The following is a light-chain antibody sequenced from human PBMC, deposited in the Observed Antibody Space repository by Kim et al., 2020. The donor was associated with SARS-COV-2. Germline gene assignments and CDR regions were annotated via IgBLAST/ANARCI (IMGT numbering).Light chain of an antibody. Sequence: DIMMTQSPDSLSVSLGETATISCKSSASIFYSSNNHYLLNWYQQKKGQPPKVLIYWASTRESGVPDRFSASGSGTDFTLTITNVQAEDEAIYYCLHSFNTPYTFGQGTKLEIK. J-gene: IGKJ2*01. V-gene: IGKV4-1*01. CDR2: WAS. CDR1: ASIFYSSNNHYL. CDR3: LHSFNTPYT.